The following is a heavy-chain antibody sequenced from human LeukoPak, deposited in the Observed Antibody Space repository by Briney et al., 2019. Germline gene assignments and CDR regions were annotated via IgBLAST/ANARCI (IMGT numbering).Heavy chain of an antibody. J-gene: IGHJ6*03. CDR2: IMYDGHNE. D-gene: IGHD4-11*01. CDR1: GFIFRSYG. Sequence: GGSQRLSCVASGFIFRSYGMHWVRQAPCKGLEWVAFIMYDGHNEYYADSVKGRFTISRDNSKNTLYLQMNSLRADDTAVYYCAKKGAVTSWDYYNYYMDVWGKGTTVTVSS. CDR3: AKKGAVTSWDYYNYYMDV. V-gene: IGHV3-30*02.